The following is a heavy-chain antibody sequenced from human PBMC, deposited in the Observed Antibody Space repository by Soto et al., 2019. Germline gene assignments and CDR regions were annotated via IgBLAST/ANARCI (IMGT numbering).Heavy chain of an antibody. V-gene: IGHV3-23*01. CDR3: AKAKNDYNWDNRPPFDY. Sequence: PGGSLRLSCEASGFTLRNYAMTWIRHAPGKGLEWVSLISANDVGTYYAESVKTRFTISTDQSRNTVYLQMDSLRADDTAIYYCAKAKNDYNWDNRPPFDYWGQGTLVTVSS. CDR2: ISANDVGT. J-gene: IGHJ4*02. D-gene: IGHD1-20*01. CDR1: GFTLRNYA.